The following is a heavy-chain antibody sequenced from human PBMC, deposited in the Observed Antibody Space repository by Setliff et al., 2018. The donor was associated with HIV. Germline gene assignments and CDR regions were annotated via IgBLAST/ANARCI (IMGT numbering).Heavy chain of an antibody. D-gene: IGHD3-16*02. J-gene: IGHJ4*02. Sequence: LSLTCTVSGDSINSGTYYWSWIRQPAGKGLEWVSVIYGGGTTHYADSVKGRFTISRDNSKNTVYLQMNSLRVEDTAVYYCARELYREWDYWGQGTLVTVSS. CDR1: GDSINSGTYY. CDR2: IYGGGTT. CDR3: ARELYREWDY. V-gene: IGHV3-53*05.